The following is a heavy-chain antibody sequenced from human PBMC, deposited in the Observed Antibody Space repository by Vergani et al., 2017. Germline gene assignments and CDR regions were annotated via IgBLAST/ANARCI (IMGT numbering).Heavy chain of an antibody. Sequence: EVQLVQSGAEVKKPGESLKISCKGSGYSFTSYWISWVRQMPGKGLEWMGRIDPSDSYTNYSPSFQGHVTISADKSISTAYLQWSSLKASDTAVYYCARGKLMGTYVWGSYRHLFDYWGQGTLVTVSS. D-gene: IGHD3-16*02. CDR1: GYSFTSYW. CDR3: ARGKLMGTYVWGSYRHLFDY. J-gene: IGHJ4*02. CDR2: IDPSDSYT. V-gene: IGHV5-10-1*01.